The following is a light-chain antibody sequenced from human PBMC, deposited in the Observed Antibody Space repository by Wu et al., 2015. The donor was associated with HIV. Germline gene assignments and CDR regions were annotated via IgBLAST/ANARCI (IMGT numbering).Light chain of an antibody. V-gene: IGKV1-27*01. CDR3: QKYNTAPWT. CDR2: AAS. J-gene: IGKJ1*01. Sequence: EIQMTQSPSSLSASVGDRVTITCRASQGITNYLAWYQQKLGKVPKVLIYAASTLQSGAPSRFSGSGSGTDFTLTISSLQPEDVATYYCQKYNTAPWTFGQGTKVEIK. CDR1: QGITNY.